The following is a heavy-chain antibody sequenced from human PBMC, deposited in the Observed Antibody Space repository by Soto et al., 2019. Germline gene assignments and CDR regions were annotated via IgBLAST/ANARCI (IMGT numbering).Heavy chain of an antibody. J-gene: IGHJ4*02. Sequence: GGSLRLSCAASGFTVSSNYMSWVRQAPGKGLEWVSFIYSGGSTYYADSVKGRFTISRDNSKNTLYLQMNSLRAEDTAVYCCARVGFIAAAEDYFDYWGQGTLGTVSS. V-gene: IGHV3-66*01. CDR3: ARVGFIAAAEDYFDY. D-gene: IGHD6-25*01. CDR1: GFTVSSNY. CDR2: IYSGGST.